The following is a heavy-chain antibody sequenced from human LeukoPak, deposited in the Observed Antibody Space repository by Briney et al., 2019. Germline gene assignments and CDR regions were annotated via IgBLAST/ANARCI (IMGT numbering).Heavy chain of an antibody. V-gene: IGHV4-34*01. Sequence: KPSETLSLTCAVYGGSFSGYYWSWIRQPPGKGLEWIGEINHSGSTNYNPSLKSRVTISVDTSKNQFSLKLSSVTAADTAVYYCARGPGHYYDSSGYYYVGHWGQGTLVTVSS. CDR1: GGSFSGYY. CDR3: ARGPGHYYDSSGYYYVGH. J-gene: IGHJ5*02. CDR2: INHSGST. D-gene: IGHD3-22*01.